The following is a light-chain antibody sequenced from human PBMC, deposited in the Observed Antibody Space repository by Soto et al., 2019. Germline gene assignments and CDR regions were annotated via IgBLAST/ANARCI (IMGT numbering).Light chain of an antibody. CDR3: CLYAVTFYV. CDR2: DVS. V-gene: IGLV2-11*01. Sequence: QSALTQPRSVSGSPGQSVAISCTGTSSDVGTYDFVSWYQQHPGKAPRLMIFDVSERPSGVPDRFSGSKSGNTASLTISGLHAEDEDDYYCCLYAVTFYVFGTGTKVNGL. CDR1: SSDVGTYDF. J-gene: IGLJ1*01.